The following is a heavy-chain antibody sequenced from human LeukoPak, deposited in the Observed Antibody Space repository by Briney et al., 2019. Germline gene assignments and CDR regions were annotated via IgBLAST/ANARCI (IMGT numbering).Heavy chain of an antibody. CDR3: AKSPLYVAFDY. J-gene: IGHJ4*02. CDR2: IYSGGST. V-gene: IGHV3-53*05. Sequence: PGGSLRLSCAASGFTVSSNYMSWVRQAPGKGLEWVSVIYSGGSTYYADSVKGRFTISRDNSKNTLYLQMNSLRAEDTAVYYCAKSPLYVAFDYWGQGTLVTVSS. D-gene: IGHD2-21*01. CDR1: GFTVSSNY.